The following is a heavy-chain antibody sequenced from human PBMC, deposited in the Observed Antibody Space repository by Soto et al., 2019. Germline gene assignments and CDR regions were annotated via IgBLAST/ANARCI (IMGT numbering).Heavy chain of an antibody. V-gene: IGHV3-30-3*01. CDR1: GFTFSSYA. J-gene: IGHJ6*01. D-gene: IGHD1-26*01. CDR3: ARDIVGASYYYYGMDV. CDR2: ISYDGSNK. Sequence: QVQLVESGGGVVQPGRSLRLSCAASGFTFSSYAMHWVRQAPGKGLEWVAVISYDGSNKYYADSVKGRFTISRDNSKNTLYLQMNSLRAEDTAVYYCARDIVGASYYYYGMDVW.